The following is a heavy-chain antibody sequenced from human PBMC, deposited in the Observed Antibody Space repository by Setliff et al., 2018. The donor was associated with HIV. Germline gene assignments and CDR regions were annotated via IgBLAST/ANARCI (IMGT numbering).Heavy chain of an antibody. CDR1: GGFISDHY. CDR2: LYHTGSN. D-gene: IGHD1-26*01. V-gene: IGHV4-59*11. CDR3: ARVPPFSGSNFSWYFDL. J-gene: IGHJ2*01. Sequence: SETLSLTCTVSGGFISDHYWSWIRQPPGKGLEWLGSLYHTGSNNYNPSLKSRITVSVDRSKNQFSLKLTSVTAADTALYYCARVPPFSGSNFSWYFDLWGRGTLVTVSS.